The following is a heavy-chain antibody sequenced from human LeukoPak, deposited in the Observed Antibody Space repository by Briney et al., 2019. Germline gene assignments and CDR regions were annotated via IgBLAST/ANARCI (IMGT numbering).Heavy chain of an antibody. V-gene: IGHV3-53*01. CDR3: ARVRRDGYPGVYGMDV. Sequence: PGGSLRLSCAASGFTDSNNYMSWVRQAPWKGLDGVSVIYSGGSTYYADSVKGRFTISRDNSENTLYLQMISLRAEDTAVYYCARVRRDGYPGVYGMDVWGQGTTVTVSS. J-gene: IGHJ6*02. CDR2: IYSGGST. D-gene: IGHD5-24*01. CDR1: GFTDSNNY.